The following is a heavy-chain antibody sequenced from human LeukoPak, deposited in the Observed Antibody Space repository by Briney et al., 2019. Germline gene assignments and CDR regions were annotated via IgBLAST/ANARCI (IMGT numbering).Heavy chain of an antibody. CDR1: GFTFNTYA. CDR2: ISGSGNST. Sequence: PGGSLRLSCVVSGFTFNTYAMTWVRQAPGKGLEWVSAISGSGNSTFYADSIKGRFTISRDNSKKTLYLQMNSLRAEDTAVYYCAKLPHDIFVSYYFDYWGQGTLVTVSA. CDR3: AKLPHDIFVSYYFDY. D-gene: IGHD3-9*01. J-gene: IGHJ4*02. V-gene: IGHV3-23*01.